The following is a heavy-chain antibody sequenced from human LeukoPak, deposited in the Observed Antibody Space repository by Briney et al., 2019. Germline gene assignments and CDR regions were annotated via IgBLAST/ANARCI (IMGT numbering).Heavy chain of an antibody. D-gene: IGHD1-26*01. CDR3: VIFIMGTTTTDY. CDR2: IDHSGNT. V-gene: IGHV4-34*01. J-gene: IGHJ4*02. Sequence: PSETLSLTCAVFGGSFSNYYLHWIRQSPGKGLEWIGEIDHSGNTKYNPSLKNRLTISVDTSKNQFSLNLSSVTATAVYYCVIFIMGTTTTDYWGQGTLVTVSS. CDR1: GGSFSNYY.